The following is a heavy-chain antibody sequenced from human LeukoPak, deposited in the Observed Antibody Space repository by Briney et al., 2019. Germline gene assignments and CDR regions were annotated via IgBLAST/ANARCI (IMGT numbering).Heavy chain of an antibody. CDR1: GFTFSDYG. CDR2: IWYDGSNK. J-gene: IGHJ4*02. D-gene: IGHD3-10*01. CDR3: ARTIAGGGSGSYLTPMNY. Sequence: GGSLRLSCAASGFTFSDYGMHWVRQAPGKGLEWVAVIWYDGSNKYYTDSVKGRFTISRDDSKNTLYLQMNSLRAEDTVVYYCARTIAGGGSGSYLTPMNYWGQGTLVTVSS. V-gene: IGHV3-33*01.